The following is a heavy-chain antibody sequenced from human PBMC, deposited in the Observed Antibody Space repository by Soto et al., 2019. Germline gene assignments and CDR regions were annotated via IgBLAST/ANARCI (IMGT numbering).Heavy chain of an antibody. CDR3: ARVLPPFDP. V-gene: IGHV1-18*01. CDR2: INAYNGNT. CDR1: GYTFPSYG. Sequence: QVQLVQSGVGVKKPGASWKAPSKPSGYTFPSYGTSWVRQAPGQGLEWMGWINAYNGNTNYAQKLQGRVTMTTDTSTSTAYMELRSLRSDDTAVYYCARVLPPFDPWGQGTLVTVSS. J-gene: IGHJ5*02.